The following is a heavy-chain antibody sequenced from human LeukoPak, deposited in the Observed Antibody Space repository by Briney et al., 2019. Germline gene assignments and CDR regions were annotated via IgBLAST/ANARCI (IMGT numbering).Heavy chain of an antibody. J-gene: IGHJ6*03. D-gene: IGHD4-11*01. CDR3: ASGAYSYYYMDV. CDR1: GGSIRGYY. Sequence: PSETLSRTCTVSGGSIRGYYWSWIRQPPGKGLEWIGYIYYSGSTNYNPSLKSRVTILVDTSKNQFSLKLSSVIAADTAVYYCASGAYSYYYMDVWGKGTTVTISS. CDR2: IYYSGST. V-gene: IGHV4-59*01.